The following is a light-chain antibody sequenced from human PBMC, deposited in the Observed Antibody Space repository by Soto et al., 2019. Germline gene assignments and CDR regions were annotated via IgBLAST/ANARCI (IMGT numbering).Light chain of an antibody. CDR3: LLSYNAAWV. J-gene: IGLJ2*01. V-gene: IGLV7-46*01. Sequence: QAVVTQEPSLTGSPGGTVTFTGAASTGAVTSNHHFYWFQQKAGQAPMVLIYDTSNKHSGTPDRFSGSLLADKPAITVPGAEPEDEAQYYCLLSYNAAWVFGGGTKLTVL. CDR2: DTS. CDR1: TGAVTSNHH.